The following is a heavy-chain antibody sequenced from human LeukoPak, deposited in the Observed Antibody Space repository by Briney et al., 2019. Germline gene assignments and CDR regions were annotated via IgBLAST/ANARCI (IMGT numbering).Heavy chain of an antibody. D-gene: IGHD3-16*02. CDR2: ISDSGST. CDR1: GGSISSFY. Sequence: SETLSLTCGVSGGSISSFYWSWIRQPPGKGLEWIGYISDSGSTNYNPSLKSRVTISVDMSKNQFSLKLSSVTAADAAVYYCARGVTFGGIIVKTPDYYFYYYMDVWGTGTTVTVSS. CDR3: ARGVTFGGIIVKTPDYYFYYYMDV. J-gene: IGHJ6*03. V-gene: IGHV4-59*01.